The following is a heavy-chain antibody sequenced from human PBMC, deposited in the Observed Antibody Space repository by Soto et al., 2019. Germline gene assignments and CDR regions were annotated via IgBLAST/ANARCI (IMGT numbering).Heavy chain of an antibody. CDR2: INHSGST. J-gene: IGHJ5*02. D-gene: IGHD3-22*01. Sequence: SETLSLTCAVYGGSFSGYYWSWIRQPPGKGLEWIGEINHSGSTNYNPSIKSRVTISVDTSKNQFSLKLSSVTAADTAVYYCARVKCPVVMRVAWFDPWGQGTLVT. V-gene: IGHV4-34*01. CDR1: GGSFSGYY. CDR3: ARVKCPVVMRVAWFDP.